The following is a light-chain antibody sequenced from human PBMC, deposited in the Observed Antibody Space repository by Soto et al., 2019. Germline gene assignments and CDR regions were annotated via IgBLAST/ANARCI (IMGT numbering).Light chain of an antibody. CDR2: WAS. Sequence: IVMTQSPESLAVSLGERATINCKSSQSVLYSSNNKNYLAWYQQKPGQPPTLLFYWASTRQSGVPDRFSGSGSETDFTLTITNLQAEDVAIYYCHQYFTSPFAFGQGTRLEI. CDR3: HQYFTSPFA. CDR1: QSVLYSSNNKNY. V-gene: IGKV4-1*01. J-gene: IGKJ2*01.